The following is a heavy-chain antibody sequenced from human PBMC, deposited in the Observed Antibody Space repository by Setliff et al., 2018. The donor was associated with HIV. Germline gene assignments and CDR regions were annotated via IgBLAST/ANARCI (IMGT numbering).Heavy chain of an antibody. CDR1: GISINGYY. CDR2: VSSIGNT. D-gene: IGHD6-25*01. V-gene: IGHV4-4*08. CDR3: ARGYGAAGGGY. J-gene: IGHJ4*02. Sequence: PSETLSLTCSVSGISINGYYWSWIRQSPRTRLEWIGYVSSIGNTNYNPSLKSRVTISVDTSKNLFSLKLSSVTAADTAVYYCARGYGAAGGGYWGQGTLVTVSS.